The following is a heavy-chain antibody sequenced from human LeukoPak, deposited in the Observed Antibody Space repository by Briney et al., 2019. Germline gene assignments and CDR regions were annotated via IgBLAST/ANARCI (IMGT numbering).Heavy chain of an antibody. D-gene: IGHD3-22*01. CDR2: MNPNSGNT. CDR3: ARSPLYYYDSSGYVDY. Sequence: WASVKVSCKASGYTFTSYDINWVRQATGQGLEWMGWMNPNSGNTGYAQKFQGRVTVTRNTSISAAYMELSSLRSEDTAVYYCARSPLYYYDSSGYVDYWGQGTLVTVSS. J-gene: IGHJ4*02. CDR1: GYTFTSYD. V-gene: IGHV1-8*01.